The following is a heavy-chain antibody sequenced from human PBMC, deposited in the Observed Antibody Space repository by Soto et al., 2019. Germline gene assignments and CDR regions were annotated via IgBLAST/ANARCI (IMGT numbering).Heavy chain of an antibody. V-gene: IGHV1-69*01. J-gene: IGHJ6*02. D-gene: IGHD2-8*01. Sequence: QVQLVQSGAEVKKPGSSVKVSCKASGGTFSTDAVSWVRQAPGHGLEWMGGIITIFNTANYAPNFRGRVTKTADESTRTAYMELSSRRFEDTAVYCCGRPGCSNGVCYKLAPGLDVGGPGTTVTFSS. CDR2: IITIFNTA. CDR1: GGTFSTDA. CDR3: GRPGCSNGVCYKLAPGLDV.